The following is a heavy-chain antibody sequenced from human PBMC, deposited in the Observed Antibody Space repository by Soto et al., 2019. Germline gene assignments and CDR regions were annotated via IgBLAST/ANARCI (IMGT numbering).Heavy chain of an antibody. D-gene: IGHD2-15*01. V-gene: IGHV4-34*01. CDR1: GGSFSGYY. CDR3: ARLPTYSNWFDP. Sequence: SETLSLTCAVYGGSFSGYYWSWIRQPPGKGLEWIGEINHSGSTNYNPSLKSRVTISVDTSKNQFSLKLSSVTAADTAVYYCARLPTYSNWFDPWGQGTLVTVSS. CDR2: INHSGST. J-gene: IGHJ5*02.